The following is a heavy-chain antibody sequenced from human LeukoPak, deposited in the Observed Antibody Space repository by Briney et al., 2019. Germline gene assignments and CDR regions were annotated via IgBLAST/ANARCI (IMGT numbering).Heavy chain of an antibody. D-gene: IGHD6-19*01. J-gene: IGHJ4*02. CDR3: ARQGCSSGFYYFDY. CDR2: IYYSGST. V-gene: IGHV4-59*01. Sequence: SETLSLTCTVSGGSISSYYWSWIRQPPGKGLEWIGYIYYSGSTNYNPSLKSRVTISVDTSKNQFSLKLSSVTAADTAVYYCARQGCSSGFYYFDYWGQGTLVTVSS. CDR1: GGSISSYY.